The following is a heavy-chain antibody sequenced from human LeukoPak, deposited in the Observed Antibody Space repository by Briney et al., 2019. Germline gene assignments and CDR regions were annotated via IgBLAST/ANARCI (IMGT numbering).Heavy chain of an antibody. J-gene: IGHJ6*03. D-gene: IGHD6-6*01. V-gene: IGHV1-69*05. CDR1: GGTFSSYA. CDR3: ARRGXEYRSSRDYYYMDV. CDR2: IIPIFGTA. Sequence: SVKVSCKASGGTFSSYAISWVRQAPGQGLEWMGGIIPIFGTANYAQKFQGRVTITTDESTSTAYMELSSLRSEDTAVYYCARRGXEYRSSRDYYYMDVWGKGTTVTVSS.